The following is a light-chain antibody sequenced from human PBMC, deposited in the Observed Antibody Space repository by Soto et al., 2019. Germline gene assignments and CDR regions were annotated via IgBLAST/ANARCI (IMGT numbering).Light chain of an antibody. Sequence: DIQMTQSPSTLSASVGDRVTITCRASQSISTWLAWYQQKPGKAPKLLIYKASSLEGGFPSRFGGSGSGTLFNIPISSLHPDDFATYYCQQYNTDPFNYGGGTTVDIK. CDR1: QSISTW. CDR2: KAS. CDR3: QQYNTDPFN. J-gene: IGKJ4*01. V-gene: IGKV1-5*03.